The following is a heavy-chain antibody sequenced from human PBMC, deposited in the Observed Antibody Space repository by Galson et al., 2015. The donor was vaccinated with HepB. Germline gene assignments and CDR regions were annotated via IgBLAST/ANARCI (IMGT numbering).Heavy chain of an antibody. J-gene: IGHJ4*02. CDR3: TRVGTYYDILTGYYIPRMFGYFDY. Sequence: LRLSCAASGFTFGDYAMSWFRQAPGKGLEWVGFIRSKAYGGTTEYAASVKGRFTISRDDSKSIAYLQMNSLKTEDTAVYYCTRVGTYYDILTGYYIPRMFGYFDYWGQGTLVTVSS. CDR1: GFTFGDYA. V-gene: IGHV3-49*03. CDR2: IRSKAYGGTT. D-gene: IGHD3-9*01.